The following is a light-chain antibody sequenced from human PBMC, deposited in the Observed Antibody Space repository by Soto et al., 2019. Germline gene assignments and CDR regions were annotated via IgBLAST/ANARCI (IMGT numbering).Light chain of an antibody. CDR3: QQYDTSHLT. J-gene: IGKJ4*01. V-gene: IGKV3D-20*01. Sequence: EIVLTQSPATLSLSPGERATLSCGASQTITSAYLAWYQLKPGLAPRLLFYDASNRATGVPDRFSGSGSGTDFTLTISRLEPEDFAVYYCQQYDTSHLTFGGGTKVEIK. CDR1: QTITSAY. CDR2: DAS.